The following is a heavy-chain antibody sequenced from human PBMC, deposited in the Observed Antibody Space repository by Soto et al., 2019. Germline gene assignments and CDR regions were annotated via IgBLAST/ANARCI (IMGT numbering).Heavy chain of an antibody. CDR2: IIPIFGTA. V-gene: IGHV1-69*13. CDR1: GGTFSSYA. Sequence: ASVKVSCKASGGTFSSYAISWVRQAPGQGLEWMGGIIPIFGTANYAQKFQGRVTITADESTSTAYMELSSLRSEDTAVYYCARGLLRFLEWLFLDYWGQGTQVTVSS. J-gene: IGHJ4*02. CDR3: ARGLLRFLEWLFLDY. D-gene: IGHD3-3*01.